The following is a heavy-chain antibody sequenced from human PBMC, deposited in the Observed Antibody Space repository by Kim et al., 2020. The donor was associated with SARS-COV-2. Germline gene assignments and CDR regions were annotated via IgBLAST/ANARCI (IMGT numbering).Heavy chain of an antibody. CDR1: GGSISSYY. J-gene: IGHJ3*01. V-gene: IGHV4-4*07. CDR2: IYTSGST. CDR3: ARFQADSDAFDL. Sequence: SETLSLTCTVSGGSISSYYWSWIRQPPGKGLEWIGRIYTSGSTNYNPSLKSRVTMSVDTSKNQFSLKLSSVTAADPSVYYCARFQADSDAFDLWGQGTMVTVSS. D-gene: IGHD6-25*01.